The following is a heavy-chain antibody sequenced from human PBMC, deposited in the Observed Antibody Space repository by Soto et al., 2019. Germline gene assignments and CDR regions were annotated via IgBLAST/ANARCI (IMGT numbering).Heavy chain of an antibody. V-gene: IGHV3-7*01. Sequence: GGSLRLSCAASGFTFSSYWMSWVRQAPGKGLEWVANIKQDGSEKYYVDSVKGRFTISRDNAKNSLYLQMNSLRAEDTAVYYCARGGASSYGDYDVAFDIWGQGTMVTVSS. CDR1: GFTFSSYW. CDR3: ARGGASSYGDYDVAFDI. J-gene: IGHJ3*02. CDR2: IKQDGSEK. D-gene: IGHD4-17*01.